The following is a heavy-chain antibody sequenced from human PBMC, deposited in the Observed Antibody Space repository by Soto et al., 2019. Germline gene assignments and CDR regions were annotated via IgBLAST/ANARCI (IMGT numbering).Heavy chain of an antibody. CDR2: INHSGST. CDR1: GGSFSGYY. CDR3: ASLCCSSWHYYYHYYMDV. Sequence: PSETLSLTCAVYGGSFSGYYWSWIRQPPGKGLEWIGEINHSGSTNYNPSLKSRVTISVDTSKNQFSLKLSSVTAADTAVYYCASLCCSSWHYYYHYYMDVWGKGTTVTVSS. D-gene: IGHD6-13*01. V-gene: IGHV4-34*01. J-gene: IGHJ6*03.